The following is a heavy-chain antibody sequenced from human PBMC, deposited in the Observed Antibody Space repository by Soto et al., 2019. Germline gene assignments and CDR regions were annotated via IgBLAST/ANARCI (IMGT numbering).Heavy chain of an antibody. Sequence: EVQLVESGGGLVKPGGSLRLSCAASGFTFSSYSMNWVRQAPGKRLEWVSSISSSSSYIYYADSVKGRFTISRDNAKNSLYLQMNSLSAEDTAVYYCARDFSVVVIFDYWGQGTLVTVSS. V-gene: IGHV3-21*01. CDR3: ARDFSVVVIFDY. D-gene: IGHD3-22*01. J-gene: IGHJ4*02. CDR2: ISSSSSYI. CDR1: GFTFSSYS.